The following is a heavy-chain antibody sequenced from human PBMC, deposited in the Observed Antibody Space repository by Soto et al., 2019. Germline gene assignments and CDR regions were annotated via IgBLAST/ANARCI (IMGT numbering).Heavy chain of an antibody. CDR1: GFSVSTSGVG. J-gene: IGHJ5*02. V-gene: IGHV2-5*02. CDR2: IYLDDDK. CDR3: AYGDYVGNWFDP. Sequence: QITLKESGPTLVKPTQTLTLTCTFSGFSVSTSGVGVGWIRQPPGKALEWLALIYLDDDKRYSPSLKSRLTITKDTSKSQAVLTMTNMDPVDTATYYCAYGDYVGNWFDPWGQGTLVTVSS. D-gene: IGHD4-17*01.